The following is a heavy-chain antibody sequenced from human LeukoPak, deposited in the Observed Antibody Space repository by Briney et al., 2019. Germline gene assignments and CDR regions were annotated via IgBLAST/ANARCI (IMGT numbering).Heavy chain of an antibody. J-gene: IGHJ4*02. V-gene: IGHV1-18*01. CDR3: ARDRSGYCSGGSCSSFAY. CDR2: ISAYNGNT. CDR1: GYTFNSYG. D-gene: IGHD2-15*01. Sequence: ASVKVSCKASGYTFNSYGISWVRQAPGQGLEWMGWISAYNGNTNYAQKLQGRVTMTTDTSTSTAYMELRSLRSDDTAVYYCARDRSGYCSGGSCSSFAYWGQGTLVTVSS.